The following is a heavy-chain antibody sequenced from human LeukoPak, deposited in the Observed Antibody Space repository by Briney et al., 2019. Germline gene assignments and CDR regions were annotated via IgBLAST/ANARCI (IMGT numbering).Heavy chain of an antibody. V-gene: IGHV1-18*01. CDR3: AREYGSGSYTGIDY. CDR1: GYAXINYG. D-gene: IGHD3-10*01. J-gene: IGHJ4*02. CDR2: ISAYNSAYNGNT. Sequence: ASVKVSCKASGYAXINYGITWVRQAPGQGLEWMGWISAYNSAYNGNTHYAQKLQGRVTMTTDTSTNTGYMELRSLRSDDTAVYYCAREYGSGSYTGIDYWGQGTLVTVSS.